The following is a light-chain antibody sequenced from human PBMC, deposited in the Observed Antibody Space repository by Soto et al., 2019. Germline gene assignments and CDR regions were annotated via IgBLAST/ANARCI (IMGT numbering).Light chain of an antibody. Sequence: QSVLTQPASVSGSPGQSITISCTGTSGDVGGYNYVSWYQQHPGKAPKLMISEVSDRPSGVSDRFSGSRSGNTAALTISGLQAEDEANYYCSSYTTSTTVIFGGGTQLTVL. J-gene: IGLJ2*01. CDR3: SSYTTSTTVI. V-gene: IGLV2-14*01. CDR1: SGDVGGYNY. CDR2: EVS.